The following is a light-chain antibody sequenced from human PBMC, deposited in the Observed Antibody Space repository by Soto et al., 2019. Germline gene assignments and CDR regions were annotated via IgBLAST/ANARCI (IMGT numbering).Light chain of an antibody. Sequence: QSVLTQPASVSGSPGQSITISCTGTSSNVGSYDLVSWYQQHPGKAPKLLIYEVTKRPSGVSNRFSGSKSGNTASLTISGLQSEDEADYYCISYTSDDVRYVFGTGTKLTVL. CDR3: ISYTSDDVRYV. J-gene: IGLJ1*01. CDR2: EVT. V-gene: IGLV2-14*02. CDR1: SSNVGSYDL.